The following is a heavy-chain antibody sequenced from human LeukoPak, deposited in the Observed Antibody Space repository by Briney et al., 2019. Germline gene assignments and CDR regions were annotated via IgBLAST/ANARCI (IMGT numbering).Heavy chain of an antibody. J-gene: IGHJ6*04. CDR1: GFIVSSNY. CDR2: IYRDDSS. D-gene: IGHD2-2*01. Sequence: PGGSLRLSCEASGFIVSSNYMNWVRQAPGKGLEWVSVIYRDDSSYYADSVKGRFTISRDNSKNTVYLQMHSLRADDTAVYYCARESLGSVDPRGYSSTVSQDVWGKGTTVTISS. CDR3: ARESLGSVDPRGYSSTVSQDV. V-gene: IGHV3-53*01.